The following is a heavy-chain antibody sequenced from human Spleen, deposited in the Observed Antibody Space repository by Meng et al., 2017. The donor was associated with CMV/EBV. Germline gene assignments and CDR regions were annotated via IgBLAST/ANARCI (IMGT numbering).Heavy chain of an antibody. Sequence: ASVKVSCKASGYSFSQYHIQWVRQAPGQGLEFMGWISDYNGNTDYAQNFQGRVTLTTDSSTGTAYMELRGLRSDDTAVYYCARGGMMWRSGIVIEPATAFDFWGQGTLVTVSS. CDR3: ARGGMMWRSGIVIEPATAFDF. V-gene: IGHV1-18*04. CDR2: ISDYNGNT. CDR1: GYSFSQYH. J-gene: IGHJ4*02. D-gene: IGHD2-21*01.